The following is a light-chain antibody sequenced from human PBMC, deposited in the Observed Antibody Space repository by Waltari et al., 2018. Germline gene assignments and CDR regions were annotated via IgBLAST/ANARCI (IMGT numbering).Light chain of an antibody. CDR1: QTVGSTY. V-gene: IGKV3-20*01. CDR3: QQYGSSPRT. Sequence: ELVLTQSPGTLSLSPGARATLSCRASQTVGSTYLAWYQQKPGQAPRLLIYAASVRATGIPDRFSGSGSGTDFTLTITRLEPEDFAVYYCQQYGSSPRTFGQGTKVEIK. J-gene: IGKJ2*01. CDR2: AAS.